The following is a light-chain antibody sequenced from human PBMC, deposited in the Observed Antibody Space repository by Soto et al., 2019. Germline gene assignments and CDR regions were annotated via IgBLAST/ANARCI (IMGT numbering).Light chain of an antibody. Sequence: EIVLTQSPGTLSLSPGERTTLSCWASHSVSSSLAWYQHKAGQAPRLLIYSASVRATGIPARFSGSGSGTDFTLTISSLESEDFAVYYCQQRGTFGQGTRLEIK. J-gene: IGKJ5*01. CDR2: SAS. V-gene: IGKV3-11*01. CDR1: HSVSSS. CDR3: QQRGT.